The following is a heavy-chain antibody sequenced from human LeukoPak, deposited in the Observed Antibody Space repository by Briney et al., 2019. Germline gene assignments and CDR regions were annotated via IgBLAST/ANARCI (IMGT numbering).Heavy chain of an antibody. V-gene: IGHV3-48*03. CDR1: GFTFSSYE. CDR3: ARALLISDFDY. D-gene: IGHD3-16*01. Sequence: GGSLRLSCAASGFTFSSYEMNWVRQAPGKGLEGVSYISSSGSNIYYADSVKGRFTISRDNAKNSLYLQMNSLRAEDTAVYYCARALLISDFDYWGQGTLVTVSS. CDR2: ISSSGSNI. J-gene: IGHJ4*02.